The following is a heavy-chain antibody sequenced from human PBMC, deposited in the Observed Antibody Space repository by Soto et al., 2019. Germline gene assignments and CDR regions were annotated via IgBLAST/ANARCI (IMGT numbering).Heavy chain of an antibody. CDR3: ASRRGIAVAGPRIDY. CDR1: GGSVSSGSYY. CDR2: INQSGST. V-gene: IGHV4-61*01. Sequence: SETLSLTCTVSGGSVSSGSYYWSWIRQPPGKGLEWIGEINQSGSTNYNPSLKSRVTISVDTSKNQFSLKLSSVTAADTVLFYCASRRGIAVAGPRIDYWGQGTLVTVSS. J-gene: IGHJ4*02. D-gene: IGHD6-19*01.